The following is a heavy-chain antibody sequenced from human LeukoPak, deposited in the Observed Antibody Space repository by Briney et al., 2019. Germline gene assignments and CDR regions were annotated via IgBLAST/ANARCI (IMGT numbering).Heavy chain of an antibody. V-gene: IGHV3-30*04. CDR3: ARERRRDGYNYKDY. CDR2: ISYDRSYQ. Sequence: PGGSLRLSCAVSGFTFSAYGMHWVRQAPGKGLEWVAVISYDRSYQAYADSVKGRFTVSRDSSKNTLYLRLNSLRPEDTGLYYCARERRRDGYNYKDYWGQGTQVSVSS. CDR1: GFTFSAYG. J-gene: IGHJ4*02. D-gene: IGHD5-24*01.